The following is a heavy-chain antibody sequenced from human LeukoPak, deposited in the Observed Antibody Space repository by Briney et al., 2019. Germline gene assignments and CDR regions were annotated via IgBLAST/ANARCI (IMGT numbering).Heavy chain of an antibody. D-gene: IGHD2-15*01. CDR2: INWNGGST. CDR3: ARDSPSGGSCYVRHDAFDI. J-gene: IGHJ3*02. CDR1: GFTFSSYA. Sequence: GGSLRLSCAASGFTFSSYAMSWVRQAPGKGLEWVSGINWNGGSTGYADSVKGRFTISRDNAKNSLYLQMNSLRAEDTALYYCARDSPSGGSCYVRHDAFDIWGQGTMVTVSS. V-gene: IGHV3-20*04.